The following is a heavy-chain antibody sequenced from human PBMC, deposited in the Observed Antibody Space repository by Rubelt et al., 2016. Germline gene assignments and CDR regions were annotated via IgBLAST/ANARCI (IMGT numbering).Heavy chain of an antibody. CDR2: INHSGST. Sequence: QVQLQQWGAGLLKPSETLSLTCGVYGGSFSGYFWSWIRQSPGKGLEWIGEINHSGSTNYNPSIKSRVNITVDTSKNQLSRNLVSLTAADTAVYYCAAVVHGSSSWYGYFDLWGRGTLVTVSS. J-gene: IGHJ2*01. CDR1: GGSFSGYF. V-gene: IGHV4-34*01. CDR3: AAVVHGSSSWYGYFDL. D-gene: IGHD6-13*01.